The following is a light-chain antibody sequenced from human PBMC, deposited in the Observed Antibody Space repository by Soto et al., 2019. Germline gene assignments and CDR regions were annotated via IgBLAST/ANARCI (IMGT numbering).Light chain of an antibody. CDR2: GAS. CDR3: QQYGSSSSWP. J-gene: IGKJ1*01. Sequence: EVVLTHLSGTRSLSPGERATLSCRASQSVSSSYLAWYQQKPGQAPRLLIYGASSRATGIPDRFSGSGSGTDFTLTISRLEPEDFAVYYCQQYGSSSSWPFGQGTKVDIK. V-gene: IGKV3-20*01. CDR1: QSVSSSY.